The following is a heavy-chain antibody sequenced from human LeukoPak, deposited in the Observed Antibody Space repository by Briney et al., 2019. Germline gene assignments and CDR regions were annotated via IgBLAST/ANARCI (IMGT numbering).Heavy chain of an antibody. CDR2: ISYDGSNK. D-gene: IGHD6-6*01. CDR1: GFTFSSYW. CDR3: ARDSGDSSSSAYIDY. J-gene: IGHJ4*02. Sequence: GGSLRLSCAASGFTFSSYWMSWVRQAPGKGLEWVAVISYDGSNKYYADSVKGRFTISRDNSKNTLYLQMNSLRAEDTAVYYCARDSGDSSSSAYIDYWGQGTLVTVSS. V-gene: IGHV3-30-3*01.